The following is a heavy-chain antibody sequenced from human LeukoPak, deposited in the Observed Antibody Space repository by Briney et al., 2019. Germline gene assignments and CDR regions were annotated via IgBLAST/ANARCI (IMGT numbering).Heavy chain of an antibody. J-gene: IGHJ4*02. D-gene: IGHD3-16*01. CDR3: ARGGGRYGAYFDF. Sequence: LQACCPGSGYIFTTYWVCGRRQEAGKGVGGVGMIRPGDSNTKYSPSFEGQVTISADKSITTAYLQWSSLKPSDTTIYYCARGGGRYGAYFDFWGQGTLVTVSS. V-gene: IGHV5-51*01. CDR2: IRPGDSNT. CDR1: GYIFTTYW.